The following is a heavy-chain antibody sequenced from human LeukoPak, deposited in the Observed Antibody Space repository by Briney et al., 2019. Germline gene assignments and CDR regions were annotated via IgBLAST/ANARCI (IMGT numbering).Heavy chain of an antibody. V-gene: IGHV7-4-1*02. CDR2: IHPSTGNP. CDR1: GYTFTNYA. D-gene: IGHD3-16*02. J-gene: IGHJ4*02. CDR3: ARAYQRLGELSLPDY. Sequence: ASVNVSCKASGYTFTNYAMNWVRQAPGQGLEWMGWIHPSTGNPTYAQGFTGRFVFSLDTSVSTTYLQISSLKAEDTAVYYCARAYQRLGELSLPDYWGQGTLVTVSS.